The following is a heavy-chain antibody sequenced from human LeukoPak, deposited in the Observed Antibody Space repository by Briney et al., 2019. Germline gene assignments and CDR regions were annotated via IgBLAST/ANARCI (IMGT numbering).Heavy chain of an antibody. D-gene: IGHD6-13*01. J-gene: IGHJ4*02. CDR2: MNPNSGNT. V-gene: IGHV1-8*01. CDR3: ARGDSSSWYRWYYFDY. CDR1: GYTFTSYD. Sequence: ASAKVSCKASGYTFTSYDINWVRQATGQGLEWMGWMNPNSGNTGYAQKFQGRVTMTRNTSISTAYMELSSLRSEDTAVYYCARGDSSSWYRWYYFDYWGQGTLVTVSS.